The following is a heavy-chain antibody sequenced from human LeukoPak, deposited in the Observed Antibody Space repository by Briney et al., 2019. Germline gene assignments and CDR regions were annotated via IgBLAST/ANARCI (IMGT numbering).Heavy chain of an antibody. CDR3: AGYSSSWYEPFDY. CDR1: GGSISSSSYY. V-gene: IGHV4-39*01. Sequence: TSETLSLTCTVSGGSISSSSYYWGWIRQPPGKGLEWIGSIYYSGSTYYNPSLKSRVTISVDTSKNQFSLKLSSVTAADTAVYYCAGYSSSWYEPFDYWGQGTLVTVSS. D-gene: IGHD6-13*01. CDR2: IYYSGST. J-gene: IGHJ4*02.